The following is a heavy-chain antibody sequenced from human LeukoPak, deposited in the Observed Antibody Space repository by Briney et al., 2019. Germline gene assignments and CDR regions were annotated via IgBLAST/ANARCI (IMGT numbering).Heavy chain of an antibody. Sequence: SETLSLTCAVYGGSFSGYYWSWIRQPPGKGLEWIGEINHSGSTNYNPSLKSRVTISVDTSKNQFSLKLSSVTAADTAVYYCASSRGKWDPTGGNYFDYWGQGTLVTVSS. D-gene: IGHD1-26*01. CDR1: GGSFSGYY. CDR3: ASSRGKWDPTGGNYFDY. J-gene: IGHJ4*02. V-gene: IGHV4-34*01. CDR2: INHSGST.